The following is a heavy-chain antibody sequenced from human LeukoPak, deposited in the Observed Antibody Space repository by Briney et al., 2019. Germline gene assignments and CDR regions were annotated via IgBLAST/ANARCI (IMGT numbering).Heavy chain of an antibody. D-gene: IGHD3-10*01. V-gene: IGHV4-61*02. Sequence: SETLSLTCTVSGGSVSSGRYYWSWIRQPAGKGLEWIGRIYTSGSTNYNPSLKSRVTISVDTSKNQFSLKLSSVIAADTAVYYCARVDYGSGRMLDYWGQGTLVTVSS. CDR1: GGSVSSGRYY. J-gene: IGHJ4*02. CDR3: ARVDYGSGRMLDY. CDR2: IYTSGST.